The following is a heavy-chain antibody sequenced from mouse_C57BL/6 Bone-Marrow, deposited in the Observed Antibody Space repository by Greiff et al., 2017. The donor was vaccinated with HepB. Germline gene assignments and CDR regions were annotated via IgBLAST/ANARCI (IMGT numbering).Heavy chain of an antibody. CDR2: IYPRSGNT. D-gene: IGHD1-1*01. V-gene: IGHV1-81*01. Sequence: QVQLQQSGAELARPGASVKLSCKASGYTFTSYGISWVKQRTGQGLEWIGEIYPRSGNTYYNEKFKGKATLTADKSSSTAYMELRSLTSEDSAVYFCARWPLYYDGSSPFAYWGQGTLFTVSA. J-gene: IGHJ3*01. CDR1: GYTFTSYG. CDR3: ARWPLYYDGSSPFAY.